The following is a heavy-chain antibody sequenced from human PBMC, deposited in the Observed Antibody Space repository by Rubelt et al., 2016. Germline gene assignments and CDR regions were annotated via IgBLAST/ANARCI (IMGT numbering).Heavy chain of an antibody. D-gene: IGHD4-17*01. V-gene: IGHV3-33*06. CDR3: AKGSYDDYVYYFDY. Sequence: QVQLVESGGGVVQPGRSLRLSCAASGFTFSSYGMHWVRQAPGKGLEWVAVIWYDGSNKYYADSVKGRFTISSDNSKYTLYLQMNSLRAEDTAVYYCAKGSYDDYVYYFDYWGQGTLVTVSS. CDR1: GFTFSSYG. J-gene: IGHJ4*02. CDR2: IWYDGSNK.